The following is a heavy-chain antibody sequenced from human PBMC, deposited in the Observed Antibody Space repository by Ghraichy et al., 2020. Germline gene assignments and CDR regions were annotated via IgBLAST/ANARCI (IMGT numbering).Heavy chain of an antibody. CDR1: GGSISSYY. V-gene: IGHV4-59*01. CDR2: IYYSGST. CDR3: ARVKTATVGSSSWYVWFDP. J-gene: IGHJ5*02. D-gene: IGHD6-13*01. Sequence: SETLSLTCTVSGGSISSYYWSWIRQPPGKGLEWIGYIYYSGSTNYNPSLKSRVTISVDTSKNQFSLKLSSVTAADTAVYYCARVKTATVGSSSWYVWFDPWGQGTLVTVSS.